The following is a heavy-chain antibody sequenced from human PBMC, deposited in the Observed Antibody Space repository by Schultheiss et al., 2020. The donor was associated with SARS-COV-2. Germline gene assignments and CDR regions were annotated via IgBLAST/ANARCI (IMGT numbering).Heavy chain of an antibody. CDR1: GFTFSSYA. V-gene: IGHV3-23*01. D-gene: IGHD2-15*01. CDR3: AKGPPLTSYCSGGSCYSTCCNWYFDL. CDR2: ISGSGGST. Sequence: GGSLRLSCAASGFTFSSYAMSWVRQAPGKGLEWVSAISGSGGSTYYADSVKGRFTISRDNSKNTLYLQMNSLRAEDTAVYYCAKGPPLTSYCSGGSCYSTCCNWYFDLWGRGTLVTVSS. J-gene: IGHJ2*01.